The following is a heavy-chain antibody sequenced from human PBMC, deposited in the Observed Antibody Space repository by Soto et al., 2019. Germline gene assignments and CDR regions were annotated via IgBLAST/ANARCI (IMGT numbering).Heavy chain of an antibody. CDR1: GGSISSSSYY. CDR3: ARRSSWFSRARYYFDY. D-gene: IGHD6-13*01. J-gene: IGHJ4*01. V-gene: IGHV4-39*01. CDR2: IYYSGST. Sequence: QLQLQESGPGLVKPSETLSLTCTVSGGSISSSSYYWGWIRQPPGKGLEWIGSIYYSGSTYYNPSLKSRVTISVDTSKNQFSLKLSSVTAADTAVYYCARRSSWFSRARYYFDYWGHGTLVTVSS.